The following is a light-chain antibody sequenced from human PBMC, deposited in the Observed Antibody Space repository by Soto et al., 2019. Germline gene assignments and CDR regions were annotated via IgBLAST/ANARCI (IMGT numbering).Light chain of an antibody. CDR3: HYYDDSPPFP. J-gene: IGKJ3*01. Sequence: ENVLTQSPGTLSLSPGERGTLCCRASQSVSSNLAWYQQKPGQAPRLLIYGASTRATGIPARFSGSGSGTDFTLTISRLEPEDFAVYYCHYYDDSPPFPFGPGTKVDI. CDR1: QSVSSN. CDR2: GAS. V-gene: IGKV3-20*01.